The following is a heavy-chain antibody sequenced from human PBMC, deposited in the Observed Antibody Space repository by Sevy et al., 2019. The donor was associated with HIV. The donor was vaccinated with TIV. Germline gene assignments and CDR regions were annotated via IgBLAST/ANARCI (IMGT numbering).Heavy chain of an antibody. Sequence: QSQTLSLTCDISGDSVSTDSAAWVWLRQSPSRGLEWLGRAYFRSAWYIDYAVSVKSRITINPDASKNQFSLHLKSVTPEDTAVEYCASAGITIFGLVVFSFDVWGQGTTVTVSS. CDR3: ASAGITIFGLVVFSFDV. CDR2: AYFRSAWYI. V-gene: IGHV6-1*01. D-gene: IGHD3-3*01. CDR1: GDSVSTDSAA. J-gene: IGHJ6*02.